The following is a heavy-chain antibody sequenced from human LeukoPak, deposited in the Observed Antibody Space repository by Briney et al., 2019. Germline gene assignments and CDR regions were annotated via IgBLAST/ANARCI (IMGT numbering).Heavy chain of an antibody. CDR2: TYYRSTWYN. V-gene: IGHV6-1*01. CDR3: ARRLTQYDCFDP. D-gene: IGHD2-2*01. Sequence: QTLSLTCAVSGDSVSSNSVTWDWLRQSPSRGLEWLGRTYYRSTWYNDYAVSVSGRITVNPDTSKNQFSLHLNSVTPEDTAVYYCARRLTQYDCFDPWGQGILVTVSS. J-gene: IGHJ5*02. CDR1: GDSVSSNSVT.